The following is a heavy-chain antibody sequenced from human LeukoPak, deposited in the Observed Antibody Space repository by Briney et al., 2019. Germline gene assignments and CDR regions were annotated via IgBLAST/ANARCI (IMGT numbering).Heavy chain of an antibody. Sequence: GGSLRLSCAASGFTFSSYGMHWVRQAPGKGLEWVAVISYDGSNKYYADSVKGRFTISRGNSKNTLYLQMNSLRAEDTAVYYCAKALYEYSSSSDAFDIWGQGTMVTVSS. CDR1: GFTFSSYG. V-gene: IGHV3-30*18. J-gene: IGHJ3*02. CDR2: ISYDGSNK. CDR3: AKALYEYSSSSDAFDI. D-gene: IGHD6-6*01.